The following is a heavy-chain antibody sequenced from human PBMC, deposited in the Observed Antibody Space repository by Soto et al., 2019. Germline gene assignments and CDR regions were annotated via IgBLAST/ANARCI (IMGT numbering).Heavy chain of an antibody. CDR1: GFTFSDYG. D-gene: IGHD3-22*01. Sequence: QVQLVESGGGVVQPGRSLRLSCAASGFTFSDYGMHWVRQAPGKGLEWLTVISYDGSTKYYIDSVKGRFTISRDNSKNTVFLQMNSLRAEDTAVYYCAKRYYYDSSRPLDYWGQGTLVTVSS. CDR3: AKRYYYDSSRPLDY. J-gene: IGHJ4*02. V-gene: IGHV3-30*18. CDR2: ISYDGSTK.